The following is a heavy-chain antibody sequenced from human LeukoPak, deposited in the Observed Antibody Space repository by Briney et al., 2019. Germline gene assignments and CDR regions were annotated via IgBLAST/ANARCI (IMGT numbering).Heavy chain of an antibody. CDR2: IKQDGSEK. V-gene: IGHV3-7*03. Sequence: GGSLRLSCAASGFTFSSYWMTWVRQTPGKGLEWVANIKQDGSEKDYVDSVKGRFTISRDNAKNSLYLQRNSLRAEDTAVYYCARVRGGYCSSTSCSLGFGAFDIWGQGTMVTVSS. D-gene: IGHD2-2*01. CDR3: ARVRGGYCSSTSCSLGFGAFDI. CDR1: GFTFSSYW. J-gene: IGHJ3*02.